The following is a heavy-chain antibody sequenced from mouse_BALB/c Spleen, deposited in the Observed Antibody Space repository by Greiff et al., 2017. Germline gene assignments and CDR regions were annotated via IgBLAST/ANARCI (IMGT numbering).Heavy chain of an antibody. J-gene: IGHJ1*01. CDR1: GFTFSSYY. V-gene: IGHV5-6-2*01. Sequence: EVKLMESGGGLVKLGGSLKLSCAASGFTFSSYYMSWVRQTPEKRLELVAAINSNGGSTYYPDTVKGRFTISRDNAKNTLYLQMSSLKSEDTALYYCARQDGYYWYFDVWGAGTTVTVSS. CDR2: INSNGGST. D-gene: IGHD2-3*01. CDR3: ARQDGYYWYFDV.